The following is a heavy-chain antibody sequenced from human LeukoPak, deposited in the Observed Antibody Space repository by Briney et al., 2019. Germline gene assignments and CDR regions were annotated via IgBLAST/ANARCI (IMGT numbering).Heavy chain of an antibody. CDR3: ARDFPAKVWNWFDP. CDR2: INPSGGST. V-gene: IGHV1-46*01. J-gene: IGHJ5*02. CDR1: GYTFTSYY. Sequence: GASVKVSCKASGYTFTSYYMHWVRQAPGEGLEWMGIINPSGGSTSYAQKFQGRVTMTRDTSISTAYMELSRLRSDDTAVYYCARDFPAKVWNWFDPWGQGTLVTVSS.